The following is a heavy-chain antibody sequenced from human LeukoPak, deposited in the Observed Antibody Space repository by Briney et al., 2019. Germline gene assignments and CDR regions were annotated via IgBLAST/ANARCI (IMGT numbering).Heavy chain of an antibody. Sequence: GGSLRLSCAASGFIVSGDFMSWVRQAPGKGLEWVSVIYSDGSTYYADSVKGRFTISRDNSKNTLDLQMTSLRAEDTAVYYCARERGRGRDSPWFDYWGQGTLVTVSS. CDR2: IYSDGST. J-gene: IGHJ4*02. V-gene: IGHV3-53*01. CDR3: ARERGRGRDSPWFDY. CDR1: GFIVSGDF. D-gene: IGHD1-26*01.